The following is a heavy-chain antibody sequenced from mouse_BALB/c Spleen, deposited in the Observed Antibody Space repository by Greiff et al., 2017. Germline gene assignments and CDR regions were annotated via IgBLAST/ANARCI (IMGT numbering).Heavy chain of an antibody. D-gene: IGHD1-1*01. CDR3: ARPSLITTVVGDYAMDY. J-gene: IGHJ4*01. CDR2: ISSGGSYT. V-gene: IGHV5-9-4*01. Sequence: EVKLEESGGGLVKPGGSLKLSCAASGFTFSSYAMSWVRQSPEKRLEWVAEISSGGSYTYYPDTVTGRFTISRDNAKNTLYLEMSSLRSEDTAMYYCARPSLITTVVGDYAMDYWGQGTSVTVSS. CDR1: GFTFSSYA.